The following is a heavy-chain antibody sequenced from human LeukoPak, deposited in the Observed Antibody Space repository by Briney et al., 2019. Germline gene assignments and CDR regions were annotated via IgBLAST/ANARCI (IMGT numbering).Heavy chain of an antibody. J-gene: IGHJ6*02. CDR2: ISGSGGST. Sequence: GGSLRLSCAASGFTFSSYAMSWVRQAPGKGLEWVSAISGSGGSTYYADSVKGRFTISRDNSKNTLYLQMNSLRAEDTAVYYCAKAYSGSYLRLIYYGMDVWGQGITVTVSS. CDR1: GFTFSSYA. V-gene: IGHV3-23*01. D-gene: IGHD1-26*01. CDR3: AKAYSGSYLRLIYYGMDV.